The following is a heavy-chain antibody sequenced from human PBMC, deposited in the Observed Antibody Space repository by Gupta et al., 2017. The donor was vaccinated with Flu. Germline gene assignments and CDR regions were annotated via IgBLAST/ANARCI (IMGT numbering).Heavy chain of an antibody. Sequence: QVKLVQSGAEVKKPGASVKVSCKASGYNLTSYYMPWVRQAPGQGLEWMGIINPSGGSTSYAQKFQGRFTMTRDTSTSTVYMELSSLRSEDTAVYYCARPVDTAMVTSPFDYWGQGTLVTVSS. CDR3: ARPVDTAMVTSPFDY. CDR1: GYNLTSYY. J-gene: IGHJ4*02. D-gene: IGHD5-18*01. CDR2: INPSGGST. V-gene: IGHV1-46*01.